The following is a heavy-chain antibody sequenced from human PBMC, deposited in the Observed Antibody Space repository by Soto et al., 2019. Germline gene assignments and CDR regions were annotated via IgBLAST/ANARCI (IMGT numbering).Heavy chain of an antibody. Sequence: PGGSLRLSCAASGFTFSSYAMSWVRQAPGKGLEWVSGISGGGGSTYYADSMKGRFTISRDNSKNTLYLQMNRLRAEDTAVYYCAKDGWLQLDDAFDIWGQGTMVTVSS. CDR3: AKDGWLQLDDAFDI. J-gene: IGHJ3*02. CDR2: ISGGGGST. CDR1: GFTFSSYA. V-gene: IGHV3-23*01. D-gene: IGHD5-12*01.